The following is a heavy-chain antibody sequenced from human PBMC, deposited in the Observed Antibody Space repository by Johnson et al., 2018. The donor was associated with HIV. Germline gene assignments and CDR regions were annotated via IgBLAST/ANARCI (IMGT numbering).Heavy chain of an antibody. J-gene: IGHJ3*02. CDR1: GFTVRNNY. V-gene: IGHV3-66*02. CDR3: ARDVTAGNDAFDI. Sequence: EVQLVESGGGLVQPGGSLRLSCVASGFTVRNNYMSWVRQAPGKGLEWVSVIYRGGRSYYADSVKGRLTLSRDNSNNTLYLQMNSLRAEDTAVYYCARDVTAGNDAFDIWGQGTMVTVSS. CDR2: IYRGGRS. D-gene: IGHD1-1*01.